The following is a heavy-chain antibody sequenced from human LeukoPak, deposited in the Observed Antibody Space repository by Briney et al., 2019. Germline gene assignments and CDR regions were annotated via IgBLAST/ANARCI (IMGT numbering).Heavy chain of an antibody. Sequence: PSETLSLTCTVSGGSISSYYWSWIRQPPGKGLEWIGYIYYSGSTNYNPSLKSRVTISVDTSKNQFSLKLSSVTAADTAVYYCARCYGDYGYYYYYMDVWGKGTTVTVSS. CDR3: ARCYGDYGYYYYYMDV. J-gene: IGHJ6*03. CDR2: IYYSGST. V-gene: IGHV4-59*08. D-gene: IGHD4-17*01. CDR1: GGSISSYY.